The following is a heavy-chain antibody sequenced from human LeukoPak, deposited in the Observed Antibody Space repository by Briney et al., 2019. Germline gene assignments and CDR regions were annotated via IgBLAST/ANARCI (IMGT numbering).Heavy chain of an antibody. J-gene: IGHJ4*02. CDR1: GGSISSYY. Sequence: SETLSLTCTVSGGSISSYYWSWIRQPPGKGLEWIGYIYYSGSTNYNPSLKSRVTISVDTSKNQFSLKLSSVTAADTAVYYCARAVYSSSWYGELDYWGQGTLVTVSS. D-gene: IGHD6-13*01. V-gene: IGHV4-59*01. CDR2: IYYSGST. CDR3: ARAVYSSSWYGELDY.